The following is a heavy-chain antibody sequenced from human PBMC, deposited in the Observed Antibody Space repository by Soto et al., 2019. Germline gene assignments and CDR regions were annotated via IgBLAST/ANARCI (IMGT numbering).Heavy chain of an antibody. CDR3: ESYGSGSYDFDY. V-gene: IGHV1-46*01. CDR1: GYTFTSYY. D-gene: IGHD3-10*01. J-gene: IGHJ4*02. Sequence: ASVKVSCKASGYTFTSYYMHWVRQAPGQGLEWMGIINPSGGSTSYAQKFQGRVTMTRDTSTSTVYMELGSLRSEDTAVYYCESYGSGSYDFDYWGQGTLVSVSS. CDR2: INPSGGST.